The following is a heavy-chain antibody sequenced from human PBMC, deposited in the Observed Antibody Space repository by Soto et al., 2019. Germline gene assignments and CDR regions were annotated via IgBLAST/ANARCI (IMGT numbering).Heavy chain of an antibody. V-gene: IGHV3-23*01. D-gene: IGHD3-22*01. Sequence: PGVSLRLSCAASGFTFSSYAMSWVRQAPGKGLEWVSAISGSGGSTYYADSVKGRFTISRDNSKNTLYLQMNSLRDEDTAVYYCAKSDYYDSSGYSYFDFWGQGTLVIVSS. CDR3: AKSDYYDSSGYSYFDF. CDR2: ISGSGGST. CDR1: GFTFSSYA. J-gene: IGHJ4*02.